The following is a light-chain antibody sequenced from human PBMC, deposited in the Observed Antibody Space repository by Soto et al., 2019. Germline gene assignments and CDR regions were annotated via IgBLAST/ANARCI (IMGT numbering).Light chain of an antibody. CDR2: AAS. CDR1: QGISSN. V-gene: IGKV1-9*01. Sequence: DIPLTQSPPFLSTSVGDRVTITCRASQGISSNLAWYQQKPGKAPKLLIYAASTLQSGVPSRFSGSGSGTEFTLTISSLQPEDSATYYCQQLNTYPRTFGQGTKVEIK. CDR3: QQLNTYPRT. J-gene: IGKJ1*01.